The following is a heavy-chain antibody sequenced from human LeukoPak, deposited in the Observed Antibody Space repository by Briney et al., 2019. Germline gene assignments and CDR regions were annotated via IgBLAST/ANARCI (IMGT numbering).Heavy chain of an antibody. CDR3: AKDPVSSTSPRWFDP. CDR2: ISGSGGST. J-gene: IGHJ5*02. V-gene: IGHV3-23*01. Sequence: GGSLRLSCAASGFTVSSNYMSWVRQAPGKGLEWVSAISGSGGSTYYADSVKGRFTISRDNSKNTLYLQMNSLRAEDTAVYYCAKDPVSSTSPRWFDPWGQGTLVTVSS. D-gene: IGHD2-2*01. CDR1: GFTVSSNY.